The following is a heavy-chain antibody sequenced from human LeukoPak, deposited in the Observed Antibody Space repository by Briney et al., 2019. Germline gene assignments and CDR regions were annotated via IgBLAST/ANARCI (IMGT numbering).Heavy chain of an antibody. V-gene: IGHV1-46*01. CDR1: GYTFTSYY. CDR3: ARGGETYYYDSSAFDY. CDR2: INPSGGST. Sequence: ASVKVSCKASGYTFTSYYMHWVRQAPGQGLEWMGIINPSGGSTSYAQKFQGRVTMTRDTSTSTVYMELSSLRSEDTAVYYCARGGETYYYDSSAFDYWGQGTLVTVSS. D-gene: IGHD3-22*01. J-gene: IGHJ4*02.